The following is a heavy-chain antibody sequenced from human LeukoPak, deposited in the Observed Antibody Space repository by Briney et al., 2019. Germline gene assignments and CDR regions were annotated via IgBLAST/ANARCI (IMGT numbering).Heavy chain of an antibody. D-gene: IGHD3-22*01. CDR3: ARVNYYDSSGYIHEDY. J-gene: IGHJ4*02. V-gene: IGHV1-69*06. CDR1: GGTFSSYA. Sequence: ASVKVSCKASGGTFSSYAISWVRQAPGQGLEWMGGIIPIFGTANYAQKFQGRVTITADKSTSTAYMELSSLRSEDTAVYYCARVNYYDSSGYIHEDYWGQGTLVTVSS. CDR2: IIPIFGTA.